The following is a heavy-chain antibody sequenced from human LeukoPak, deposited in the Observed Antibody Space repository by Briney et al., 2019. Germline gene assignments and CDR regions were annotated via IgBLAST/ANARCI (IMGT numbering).Heavy chain of an antibody. J-gene: IGHJ4*02. CDR3: ARDKAVAAPSYFDY. Sequence: ASVKVSCKASGYTFTSYGISWVRQAPGQGLEWMGWISAYNGNTNYAQKLQGRVTMTTDTSTSTAYMELRSLRSDDTAVCYCARDKAVAAPSYFDYWGQGTLVTVSS. V-gene: IGHV1-18*01. CDR1: GYTFTSYG. D-gene: IGHD6-19*01. CDR2: ISAYNGNT.